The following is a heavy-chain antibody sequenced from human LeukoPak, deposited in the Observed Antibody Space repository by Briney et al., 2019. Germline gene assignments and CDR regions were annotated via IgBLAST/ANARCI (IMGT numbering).Heavy chain of an antibody. J-gene: IGHJ3*02. CDR1: GGTFSIYA. CDR3: ARGRQQLVTDAFDI. Sequence: SVKVSCKASGGTFSIYAISWGRQAPGQGLEWMGRIIPILGIANYAQKFQGRVTITADKSTSTAYMELSSLRSEDTAVYYCARGRQQLVTDAFDIWRQGTMVTVSS. V-gene: IGHV1-69*04. D-gene: IGHD6-13*01. CDR2: IIPILGIA.